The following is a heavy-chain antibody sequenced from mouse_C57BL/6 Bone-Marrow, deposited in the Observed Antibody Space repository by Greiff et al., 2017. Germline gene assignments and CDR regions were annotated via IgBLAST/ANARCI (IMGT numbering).Heavy chain of an antibody. CDR2: INPYNGGT. D-gene: IGHD1-1*01. Sequence: EVQLQQSGPVLVKPGASVKMSCKASGYTFTDYYMNWVKQSHGKSLEWIGVINPYNGGTSYNQKFKGKATLTVDKSSSTAYMELNSLTSEDSAVDYCATGSSFAWFAYWGQGTLVTVAA. J-gene: IGHJ3*01. CDR1: GYTFTDYY. V-gene: IGHV1-19*01. CDR3: ATGSSFAWFAY.